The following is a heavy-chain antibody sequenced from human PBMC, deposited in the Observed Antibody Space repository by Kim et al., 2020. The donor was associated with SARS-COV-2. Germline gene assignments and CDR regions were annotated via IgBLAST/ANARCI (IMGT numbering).Heavy chain of an antibody. Sequence: GGSLRLSCAASGFTYNTYWMKWVRQAPGKGLEWVANINQDGSEKSYVDSVKGRFTISRDNAKNSLDLQMNSLRAEDTALYYCARDKVGAGFYYYGMDLWGQGATATVSS. V-gene: IGHV3-7*01. J-gene: IGHJ6*02. CDR2: INQDGSEK. CDR1: GFTYNTYW. CDR3: ARDKVGAGFYYYGMDL. D-gene: IGHD4-17*01.